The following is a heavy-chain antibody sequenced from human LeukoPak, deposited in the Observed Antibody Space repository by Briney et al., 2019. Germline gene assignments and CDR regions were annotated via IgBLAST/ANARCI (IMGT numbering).Heavy chain of an antibody. V-gene: IGHV4-59*08. Sequence: SETLSLTCTVSGVSVTNYYWSWIRQPPGKGLEWIAYSHYTGETNYNASLRSRITISVDTSKNEFSLKLSSVTAADTAVYYCARQPGSTAAFDIWGQGTTVIVS. J-gene: IGHJ3*02. CDR3: ARQPGSTAAFDI. D-gene: IGHD5-18*01. CDR1: GVSVTNYY. CDR2: SHYTGET.